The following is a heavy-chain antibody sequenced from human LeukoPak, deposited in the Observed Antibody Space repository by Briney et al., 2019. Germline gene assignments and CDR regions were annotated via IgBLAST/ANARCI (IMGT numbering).Heavy chain of an antibody. V-gene: IGHV4-59*01. J-gene: IGHJ3*02. CDR1: GVSIGNYY. D-gene: IGHD1-26*01. CDR3: ARGRGTYYDAFDI. Sequence: PSGSLSLTCAASGVSIGNYYWSWIRQAPGKGLEWIGYIYDSGSTYYGRSLMRRVTISVDTSKKQFSLKVSSVTAADTAIYFCARGRGTYYDAFDIWGQGTMVTVSS. CDR2: IYDSGST.